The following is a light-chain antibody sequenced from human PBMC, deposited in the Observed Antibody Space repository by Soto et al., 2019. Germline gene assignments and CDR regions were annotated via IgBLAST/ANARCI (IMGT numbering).Light chain of an antibody. J-gene: IGLJ2*01. CDR1: SSDGGGYNY. V-gene: IGLV2-14*01. CDR2: DVS. CDR3: SSYTSSSTLE. Sequence: QSALTQPASVSGSPGQSITISCTGTSSDGGGYNYVSWYQQHPGKAPKLMIYDVSNRPSGVSKRFSGSKSGNTASLTISGLQAEDEADYYCSSYTSSSTLEIGGGTKLTVL.